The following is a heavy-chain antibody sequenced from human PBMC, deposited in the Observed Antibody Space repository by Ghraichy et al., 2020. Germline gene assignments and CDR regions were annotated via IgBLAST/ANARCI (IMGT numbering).Heavy chain of an antibody. J-gene: IGHJ4*02. CDR2: IYSDGTT. Sequence: SETLSLTCTVSGGSVSSGDYYWGWIRQPPGKGLEWIGAIYSDGTTFHSPSLKSRVTMTGDTSKNQFSLNLSSVTAADTAMYYCARWSHTSGTYPSQGAFDFWGPGTLVPVSS. D-gene: IGHD3-10*01. CDR3: ARWSHTSGTYPSQGAFDF. V-gene: IGHV4-39*01. CDR1: GGSVSSGDYY.